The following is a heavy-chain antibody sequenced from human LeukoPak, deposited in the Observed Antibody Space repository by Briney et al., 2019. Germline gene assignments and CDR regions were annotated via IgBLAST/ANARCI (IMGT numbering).Heavy chain of an antibody. CDR2: ITSSSTYT. CDR1: GFSFSSYN. D-gene: IGHD2-21*01. Sequence: GGSLRLSCAASGFSFSSYNMNWVRQTPGKGLEWVSSITSSSTYTFYADSVKGRFTISRDNARNSLYLQMNSLRAEDTAVYYCARDHRGIYSPFDYWGQGTLVTVSS. J-gene: IGHJ4*02. V-gene: IGHV3-21*01. CDR3: ARDHRGIYSPFDY.